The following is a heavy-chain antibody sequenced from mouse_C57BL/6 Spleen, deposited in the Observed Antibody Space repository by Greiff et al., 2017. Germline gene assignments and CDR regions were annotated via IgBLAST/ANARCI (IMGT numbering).Heavy chain of an antibody. J-gene: IGHJ4*01. CDR3: ARSRTTTCMDY. D-gene: IGHD1-1*01. V-gene: IGHV1-55*01. CDR1: GYTFTGYW. CDR2: INPGSGST. Sequence: VQLQQPGAELVKPGASVKMSCKASGYTFTGYWINWVKQRPGKGLEWIGDINPGSGSTNYNEKFKGKATLTVDKSSSTAYMQLSSLTSEDSAVYYCARSRTTTCMDYWGQGTSVTVSS.